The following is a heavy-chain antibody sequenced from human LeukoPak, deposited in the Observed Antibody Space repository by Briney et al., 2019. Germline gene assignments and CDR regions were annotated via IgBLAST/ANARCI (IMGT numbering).Heavy chain of an antibody. Sequence: SETLSLTCAVYGGSFSGYYWSWIRQPPGKGLEWIGEINHSGSTNYNPSLKSRVTISVDTSKNQFSLKLSSVTAADTAVYYCARLKYQLLISDDAFDIWGQGTMVTVSS. V-gene: IGHV4-34*01. CDR2: INHSGST. J-gene: IGHJ3*02. D-gene: IGHD2-2*01. CDR1: GGSFSGYY. CDR3: ARLKYQLLISDDAFDI.